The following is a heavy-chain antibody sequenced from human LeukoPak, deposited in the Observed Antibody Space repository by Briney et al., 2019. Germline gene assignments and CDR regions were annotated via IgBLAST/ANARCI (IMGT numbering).Heavy chain of an antibody. CDR1: GGSISSGSYY. D-gene: IGHD6-19*01. V-gene: IGHV4-61*02. CDR3: ASIRTSVAVAVGGWFDP. Sequence: PSQTLSLTCTVSGGSISSGSYYWSWIRQPAGKGLEWIGRIYTSGSTNYNPSLKSRVTISVDTSKNQFSLKLSSVTAADTAVYYCASIRTSVAVAVGGWFDPWGQGTLVTVSS. CDR2: IYTSGST. J-gene: IGHJ5*02.